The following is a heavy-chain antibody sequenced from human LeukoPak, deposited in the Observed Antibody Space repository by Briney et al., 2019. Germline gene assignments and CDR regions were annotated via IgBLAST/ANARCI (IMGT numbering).Heavy chain of an antibody. D-gene: IGHD5-18*01. V-gene: IGHV3-23*01. CDR1: GFTFSSYA. Sequence: PGGSLRLSCAASGFTFSSYAMSWVRQAPGKGLEWVSAISGSGGSTYYVDSVKGRFTISRDNSKNTLYLQMNSLRAEDTAVYYCAREGGYSYGRGNFDYWGQGTLVTVSS. J-gene: IGHJ4*02. CDR2: ISGSGGST. CDR3: AREGGYSYGRGNFDY.